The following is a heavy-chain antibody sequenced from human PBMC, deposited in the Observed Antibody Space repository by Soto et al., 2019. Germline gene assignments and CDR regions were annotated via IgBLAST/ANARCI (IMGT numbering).Heavy chain of an antibody. J-gene: IGHJ6*02. D-gene: IGHD2-21*02. Sequence: SVKVSCKASGGTFSSYAISWVRQAPGQGLEWMGGIIPIFGTANYAQKFQGRVTITADESTSTAYMELSSLRSEDTAVYYCAAGYCGGDCYSEVYYYGMDVWGQGTTVTVSS. V-gene: IGHV1-69*13. CDR3: AAGYCGGDCYSEVYYYGMDV. CDR2: IIPIFGTA. CDR1: GGTFSSYA.